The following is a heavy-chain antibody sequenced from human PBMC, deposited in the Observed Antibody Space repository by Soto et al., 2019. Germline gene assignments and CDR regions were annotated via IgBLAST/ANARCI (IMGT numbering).Heavy chain of an antibody. CDR2: VYYSGST. D-gene: IGHD3-22*01. J-gene: IGHJ4*02. CDR1: GASISSGGHF. Sequence: QVQLQESGPGLVKPSQTLSLTCFVSGASISSGGHFWSWIRQHPGKGLQWIGYVYYSGSTHYNSSLKSRVSISVDASQNQFSLKLTSVTAADTAVYFCARCTGYYPYYFDYWGQGALVTVSS. CDR3: ARCTGYYPYYFDY. V-gene: IGHV4-31*02.